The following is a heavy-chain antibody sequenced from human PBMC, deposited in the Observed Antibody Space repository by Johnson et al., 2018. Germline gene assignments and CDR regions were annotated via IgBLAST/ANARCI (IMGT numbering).Heavy chain of an antibody. CDR2: ISYDGSNK. V-gene: IGHV3-30*18. D-gene: IGHD2-21*02. Sequence: QVQLVQSGGGVVQPGRSLRLSCAASGFTFSSYGMHWVRQAPGKGLEWVAVISYDGSNKYYADSVKGRFTISRDNSKKTRYLQMNSLRDEDTAVYYCAKDPSTEGVTADAFDIWGQGTMVTVSS. CDR1: GFTFSSYG. CDR3: AKDPSTEGVTADAFDI. J-gene: IGHJ3*02.